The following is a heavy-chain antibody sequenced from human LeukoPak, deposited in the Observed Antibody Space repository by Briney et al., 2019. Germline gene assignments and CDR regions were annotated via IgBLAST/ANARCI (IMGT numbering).Heavy chain of an antibody. D-gene: IGHD3-22*01. J-gene: IGHJ3*02. Sequence: ASVKVSCKASGYTFTSYGISWVRQAPGQGLEWMGWISAYNGNTNYAQKLQGRVTMTTDTSTSTAYMELRSLRSDDTAVYYCARDQTLDYYDNSSGYYTFDIWGQGTVVTVSS. CDR2: ISAYNGNT. CDR3: ARDQTLDYYDNSSGYYTFDI. V-gene: IGHV1-18*01. CDR1: GYTFTSYG.